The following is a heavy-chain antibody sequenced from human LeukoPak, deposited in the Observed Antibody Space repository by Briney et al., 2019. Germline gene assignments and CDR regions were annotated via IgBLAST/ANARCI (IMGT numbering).Heavy chain of an antibody. CDR3: ARSVWNWNDALFDY. D-gene: IGHD1-1*01. Sequence: GSSVKVSCKASGGTFSSYAISWVRQAPGQGLEWMGRIIPILGIANYAQKFRGRVTITADKSTSTAYMELSSLRSEDTAVYYCARSVWNWNDALFDYWGQGTLVTVSS. J-gene: IGHJ4*02. CDR1: GGTFSSYA. V-gene: IGHV1-69*04. CDR2: IIPILGIA.